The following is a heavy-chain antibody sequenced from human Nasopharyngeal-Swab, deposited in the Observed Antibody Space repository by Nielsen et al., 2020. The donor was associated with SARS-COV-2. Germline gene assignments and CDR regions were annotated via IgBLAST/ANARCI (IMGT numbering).Heavy chain of an antibody. D-gene: IGHD3-22*01. CDR2: IYYSGST. CDR1: GVSISSYY. CDR3: VREVGTYYYDSSGSPPTFDI. V-gene: IGHV4-59*01. Sequence: SETLSLTCTVSGVSISSYYWSWIRQPPGKGLEWIGYIYYSGSTNYNPSLKRRVTISVDTSKNQFSLKLSSVTAADTAVYYCVREVGTYYYDSSGSPPTFDIWGQGTMVTVSS. J-gene: IGHJ3*02.